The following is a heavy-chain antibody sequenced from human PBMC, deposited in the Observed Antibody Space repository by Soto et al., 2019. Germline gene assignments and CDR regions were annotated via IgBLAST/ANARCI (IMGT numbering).Heavy chain of an antibody. J-gene: IGHJ4*02. V-gene: IGHV1-69*12. Sequence: QVQLVQSGAEVKKPGSSVKVSCKASGGTFSSYAISWVRQAPGQGLEWMGGIIPIFGTANYAQKFQGRVTLTADESKGTAYMELRSLRSEDTAVYYCARKGAFYYDSSGPLTFDYWGQGTLVTVSS. CDR2: IIPIFGTA. CDR3: ARKGAFYYDSSGPLTFDY. CDR1: GGTFSSYA. D-gene: IGHD3-22*01.